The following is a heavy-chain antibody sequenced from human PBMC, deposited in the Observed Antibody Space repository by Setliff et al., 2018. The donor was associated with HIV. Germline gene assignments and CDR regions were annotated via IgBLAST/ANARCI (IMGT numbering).Heavy chain of an antibody. Sequence: PGGSLRLSCAASGFTFTNYYMSWVRQAPGKGLEWVANIRRDGNEKYYVDSEKGRFTISRDNAKNSLYLQMNSLRAEDTAVYYCARDISLGILYTTPDYWGQGTLVTVSS. J-gene: IGHJ4*02. D-gene: IGHD2-15*01. CDR3: ARDISLGILYTTPDY. CDR2: IRRDGNEK. V-gene: IGHV3-7*03. CDR1: GFTFTNYY.